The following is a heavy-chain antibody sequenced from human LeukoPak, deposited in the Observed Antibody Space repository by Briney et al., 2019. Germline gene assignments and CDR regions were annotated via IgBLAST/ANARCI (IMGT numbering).Heavy chain of an antibody. CDR1: GFTFSSYV. CDR3: ANDFRYYFGSGTAS. D-gene: IGHD3-10*01. CDR2: LTGSGGAA. Sequence: PGGSLRLSCAASGFTFSSYVMFWVREAPGKGLEWVSYLTGSGGAADYADSVKGRFTTSRDNSKNTVYLQMNSPSAEDTAIYYCANDFRYYFGSGTASWGQGTLVTVSS. J-gene: IGHJ5*02. V-gene: IGHV3-23*01.